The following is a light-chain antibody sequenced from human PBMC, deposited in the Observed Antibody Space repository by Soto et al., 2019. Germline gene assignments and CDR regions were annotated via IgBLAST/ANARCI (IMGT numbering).Light chain of an antibody. CDR1: QSVSTY. Sequence: EIVVTQSPGTVSLSPGERATLSCRASQSVSTYLAWYQQKPGQAPRLLISGASSRATGIPDRFSGGGSGTDFTLTISSLQPGDFATYYCQHYNTYPWTFGQGTKVDIK. V-gene: IGKV3D-15*01. CDR3: QHYNTYPWT. J-gene: IGKJ1*01. CDR2: GAS.